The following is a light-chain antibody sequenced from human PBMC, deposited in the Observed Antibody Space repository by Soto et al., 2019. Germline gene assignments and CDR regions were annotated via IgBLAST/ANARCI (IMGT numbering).Light chain of an antibody. CDR3: CAYASTHLV. Sequence: QSALTQPASVSGSPGQSITISCTGTSSDVGSSNLLSWYQQHPGKAPKLMIYDGDKRPSGVSSRFSGSRSGNTASLTISGLQAEDEGDYYCCAYASTHLVFGGGTKLTVL. J-gene: IGLJ2*01. V-gene: IGLV2-23*01. CDR1: SSDVGSSNL. CDR2: DGD.